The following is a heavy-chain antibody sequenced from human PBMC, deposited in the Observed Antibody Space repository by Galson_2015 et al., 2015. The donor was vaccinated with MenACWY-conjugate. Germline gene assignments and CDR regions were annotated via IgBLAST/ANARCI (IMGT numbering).Heavy chain of an antibody. D-gene: IGHD3-22*01. V-gene: IGHV1-46*01. CDR2: INPSSGTT. J-gene: IGHJ4*02. CDR3: AARNSSGSRGYFDY. CDR1: GYTSTTDS. Sequence: SVKVSCKASGYTSTTDSIHWVRQAPGQGLEWMGRINPSSGTTTYAQKFQGRVTMTRDTSYMELYSLRSEDTAVYYCAARNSSGSRGYFDYWGQRSLVTVSS.